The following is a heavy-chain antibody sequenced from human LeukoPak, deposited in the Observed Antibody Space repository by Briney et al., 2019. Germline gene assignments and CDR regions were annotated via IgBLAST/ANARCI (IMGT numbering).Heavy chain of an antibody. CDR1: GGSFSGYY. Sequence: SETLSLTCAVYGGSFSGYYWSWIRQPPGKGLEWIGEINHSGSTNYNPSLKSRVTISVDTSKNQFSLKLSSVTAADTAVYYCAQVPGWTLQYYFDYWGQGTLVTVSS. D-gene: IGHD1-1*01. V-gene: IGHV4-34*01. CDR3: AQVPGWTLQYYFDY. CDR2: INHSGST. J-gene: IGHJ4*02.